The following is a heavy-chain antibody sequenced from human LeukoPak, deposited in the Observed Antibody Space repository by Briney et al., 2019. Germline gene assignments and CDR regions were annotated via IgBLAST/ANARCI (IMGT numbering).Heavy chain of an antibody. CDR2: ISWKSGSI. Sequence: GGSLRLPCAASGFIFDDYAMYWVRQVPGKGLEWVSGISWKSGSIAYADSVKGRFTISRDNAKNSLYLQMNSLRAEDTAVYYCARESRTLRIQLWFGYYFDYWGQGTLVTVSS. D-gene: IGHD5-18*01. CDR1: GFIFDDYA. CDR3: ARESRTLRIQLWFGYYFDY. J-gene: IGHJ4*02. V-gene: IGHV3-9*01.